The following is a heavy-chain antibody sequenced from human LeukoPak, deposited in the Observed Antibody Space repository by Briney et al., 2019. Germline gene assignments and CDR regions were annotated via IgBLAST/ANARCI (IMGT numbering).Heavy chain of an antibody. CDR3: ARGGTPRYDFWSGYYMGSGPHGVTAHDAFDI. CDR1: GGSFSGYY. V-gene: IGHV4-34*01. D-gene: IGHD3-3*01. J-gene: IGHJ3*02. CDR2: INHSGST. Sequence: SETLSLTCAVYGGSFSGYYWSWIRQPPGKGLEWIGEINHSGSTNYNPSLKSRVTISVDTSKNQFSLKLSSVTAADTAVYYCARGGTPRYDFWSGYYMGSGPHGVTAHDAFDIWGQGTMVTVSS.